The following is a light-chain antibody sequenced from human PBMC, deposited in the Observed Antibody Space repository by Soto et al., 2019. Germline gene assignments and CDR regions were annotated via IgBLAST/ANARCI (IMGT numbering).Light chain of an antibody. V-gene: IGKV1-27*01. J-gene: IGKJ4*01. CDR1: QDISTY. CDR3: QTYDNAPLT. Sequence: DIQMTQAPSSLSASVGDRVTITCRARQDISTYLAWYQQKPGKVPKLLISAAYTLQSGVPPRFSGSGSGTDFTLTISSLQLEDVATYYCQTYDNAPLTFGGGTKVEIK. CDR2: AAY.